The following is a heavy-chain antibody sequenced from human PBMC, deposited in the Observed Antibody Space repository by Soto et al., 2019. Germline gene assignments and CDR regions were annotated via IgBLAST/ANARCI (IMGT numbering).Heavy chain of an antibody. V-gene: IGHV3-11*01. CDR3: ARDSYGYFGENYYYYYYGMDV. J-gene: IGHJ6*02. Sequence: PGGSLRLSCAASGFTFSDYYMSWIRQAPGKRLEWVSYISSSGSTIYYADSVKGRFTISRDNAKNSLYLQMNSLRAEDTAVYYCARDSYGYFGENYYYYYYGMDVWGQGTTVTVSS. CDR1: GFTFSDYY. D-gene: IGHD5-18*01. CDR2: ISSSGSTI.